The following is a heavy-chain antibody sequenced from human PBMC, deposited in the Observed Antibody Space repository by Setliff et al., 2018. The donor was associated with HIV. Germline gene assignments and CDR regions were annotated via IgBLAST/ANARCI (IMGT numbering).Heavy chain of an antibody. V-gene: IGHV4-38-2*02. CDR3: ARRTIWGDAFDV. CDR2: IYHSGNT. D-gene: IGHD3-16*01. Sequence: PSETLSLTCTVSGYSISSGYYWGWIRQPPGKGLEWIGSIYHSGNTYNNPYLKSRVTMSLDTSKNQVSLRLTSVTAADTAIYYCARRTIWGDAFDVWGQGTMVT. J-gene: IGHJ3*01. CDR1: GYSISSGYY.